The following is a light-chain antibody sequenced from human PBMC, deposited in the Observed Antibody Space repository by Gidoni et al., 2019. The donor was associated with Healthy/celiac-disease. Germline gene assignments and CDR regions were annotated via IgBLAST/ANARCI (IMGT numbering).Light chain of an antibody. V-gene: IGLV2-11*01. Sequence: QSALTQHRPVSGPPGQSVTISCTGTSSDVGSHNYVSWYQQHPGKAPKLMIYDVTKRPSGVPDRVSGSKSVNTASLTISGLQAEDEADYYCCSYAGSYPGVFGGGTKLTVL. CDR1: SSDVGSHNY. CDR3: CSYAGSYPGV. CDR2: DVT. J-gene: IGLJ2*01.